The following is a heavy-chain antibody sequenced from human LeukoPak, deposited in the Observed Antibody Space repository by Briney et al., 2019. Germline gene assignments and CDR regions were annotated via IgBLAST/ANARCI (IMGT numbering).Heavy chain of an antibody. J-gene: IGHJ5*02. CDR3: ARTGSVPAAIWFDP. CDR1: GGSFSGYY. V-gene: IGHV4-34*01. CDR2: INHSGST. Sequence: SETLSLTCAVYGGSFSGYYWSWIRQPPGKGLEWIGEINHSGSTNYNPSLKSRVTISVDTSKNQFSLKLSSVTAADTAVYYCARTGSVPAAIWFDPWGQGTLVTVSS. D-gene: IGHD2-2*01.